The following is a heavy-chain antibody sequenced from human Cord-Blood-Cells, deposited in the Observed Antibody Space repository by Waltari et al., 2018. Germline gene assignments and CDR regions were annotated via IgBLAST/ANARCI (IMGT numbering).Heavy chain of an antibody. CDR2: IYHSGST. CDR3: ARGRVYDIVVVPAAKGAFDI. J-gene: IGHJ3*02. Sequence: QVQLQESGPGLVKPSETLSLTCTVSGYSISSGYYWGWIRKPPGKGMEWIGSIYHSGSTYYNPSLKSRVTISVDTSKNQFSLKLSSVTAADTAVYYCARGRVYDIVVVPAAKGAFDIWGQGTMVTVSS. CDR1: GYSISSGYY. D-gene: IGHD2-2*01. V-gene: IGHV4-38-2*02.